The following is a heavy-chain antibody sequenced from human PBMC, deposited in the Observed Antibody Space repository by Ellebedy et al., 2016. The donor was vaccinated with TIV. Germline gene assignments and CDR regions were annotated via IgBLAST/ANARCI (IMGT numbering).Heavy chain of an antibody. CDR1: GFSFSPQW. CDR2: ITGDGSGT. CDR3: AREHWSSLPS. J-gene: IGHJ5*02. V-gene: IGHV3-74*01. D-gene: IGHD3-3*01. Sequence: GESLKISCAASGFSFSPQWMSWVRQAPGKGLVWVSGITGDGSGTNYADSVRGRFMISRDNAKNTLYLQMKSLGADDTAVYYCAREHWSSLPSWGQGTLVTVSS.